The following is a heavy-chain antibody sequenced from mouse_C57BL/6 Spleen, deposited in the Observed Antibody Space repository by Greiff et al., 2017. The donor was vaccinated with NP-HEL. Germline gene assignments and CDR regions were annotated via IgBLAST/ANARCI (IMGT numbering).Heavy chain of an antibody. J-gene: IGHJ2*01. CDR2: IDPETGGT. Sequence: VQLQQSGAELVRPGASVTLSCKASGYTFTDYEMHWVKQTPVHGLEWIGAIDPETGGTAYNQKFEGKAILTADKSSSTAYMELRSLTSEDSAVYYCTRSPDGYPYYFDYWGQGTTLTVSS. V-gene: IGHV1-15*01. D-gene: IGHD2-3*01. CDR3: TRSPDGYPYYFDY. CDR1: GYTFTDYE.